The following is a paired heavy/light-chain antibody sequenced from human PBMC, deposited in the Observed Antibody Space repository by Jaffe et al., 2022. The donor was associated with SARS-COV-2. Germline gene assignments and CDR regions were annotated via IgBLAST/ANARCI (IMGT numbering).Light chain of an antibody. Sequence: DIVMTQSPDSLAVSLGERATINCKSSQSVLYNTDNKNYLAWYQQKPGQPPKLLIYWASTRESGVPDRFSGSGSGTDFTLTISSLQAEDVAVYYCHQYYSTSYTFGQGTKLEIK. V-gene: IGKV4-1*01. CDR1: QSVLYNTDNKNY. CDR2: WAS. J-gene: IGKJ2*01. CDR3: HQYYSTSYT.
Heavy chain of an antibody. CDR1: GYTFGSHG. Sequence: QVQLVQSGAEVKKPGASVKVSCKASGYTFGSHGVSWMRQAPGQGLEWIGWISGYNGNTHYAQEFQGRVTMTTDTSTGAVYMELRRLRSDDTAVYYCARVESLYFDSSGYSDIWGQGTMVTVSS. J-gene: IGHJ3*02. CDR3: ARVESLYFDSSGYSDI. CDR2: ISGYNGNT. V-gene: IGHV1-18*01. D-gene: IGHD3-22*01.